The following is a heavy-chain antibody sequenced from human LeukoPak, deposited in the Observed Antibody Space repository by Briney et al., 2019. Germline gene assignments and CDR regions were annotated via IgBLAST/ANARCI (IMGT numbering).Heavy chain of an antibody. CDR3: ARVPLRRENYYDSSGYYSFDY. D-gene: IGHD3-22*01. J-gene: IGHJ4*02. Sequence: GASVEVSCKASGYTFTGYYMHWVRQAPGQGLEWMGWINPNSGGTNYAQKFQGRVTMTRDTSISTAYMELSRLRSDDTAVYYCARVPLRRENYYDSSGYYSFDYWGQGTLVTVSS. V-gene: IGHV1-2*02. CDR2: INPNSGGT. CDR1: GYTFTGYY.